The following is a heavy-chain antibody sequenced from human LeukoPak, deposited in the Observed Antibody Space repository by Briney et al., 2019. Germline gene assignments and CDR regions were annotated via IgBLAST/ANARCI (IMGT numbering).Heavy chain of an antibody. V-gene: IGHV1-2*02. CDR1: GYTFTGYY. J-gene: IGHJ4*02. Sequence: ASVKVSCKASGYTFTGYYLHWVRQAPGQGLEWVGWINPDRGGTNYAQKFQGRVTMTRDTSISTAYMGLSNLRSDDTAVYYCAREVGANEYWGQGTLVTVAS. D-gene: IGHD1-26*01. CDR3: AREVGANEY. CDR2: INPDRGGT.